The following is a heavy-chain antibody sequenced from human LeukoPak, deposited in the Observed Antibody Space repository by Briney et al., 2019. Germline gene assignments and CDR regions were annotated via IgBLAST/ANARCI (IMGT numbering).Heavy chain of an antibody. V-gene: IGHV4-31*03. Sequence: SETLSLTCTVSGGSISSGGYYWSWIRQHPGKGLEWIGYIYYSGSPYYNPSLKSRVTISVDTSKNQFSLKLSSVTAADTAMYYCARPAYCGGDCYSGYDAFDIWGQGTMVTVSS. CDR3: ARPAYCGGDCYSGYDAFDI. D-gene: IGHD2-21*02. J-gene: IGHJ3*02. CDR2: IYYSGSP. CDR1: GGSISSGGYY.